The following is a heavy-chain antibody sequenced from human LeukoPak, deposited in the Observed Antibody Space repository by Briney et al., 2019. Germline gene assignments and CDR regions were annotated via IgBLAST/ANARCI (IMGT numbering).Heavy chain of an antibody. Sequence: GGSLRLSCAGSGFTFSSYSMNWVRQAPGKGLEWVSYISSSGSTVYYADSVKGRFTISRDNAKNSLYLQMNSLRAEDTAVYYCAKIGGRYYYYYMDVWGKGTTVTVSS. CDR1: GFTFSSYS. J-gene: IGHJ6*03. D-gene: IGHD2-15*01. V-gene: IGHV3-48*01. CDR3: AKIGGRYYYYYMDV. CDR2: ISSSGSTV.